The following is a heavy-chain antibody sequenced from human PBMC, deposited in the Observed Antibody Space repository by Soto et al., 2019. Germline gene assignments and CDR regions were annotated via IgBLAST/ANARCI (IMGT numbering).Heavy chain of an antibody. D-gene: IGHD1-26*01. CDR1: GGSISSYY. CDR3: ARKVVGASYYFDY. Sequence: KPSETLSLTCTVSGGSISSYYWSWIRQPPGKGLEWIGYIYYSGSTNYNPSLKSRVTISVDTSKNQFSLKLSSVTAADTAVYYCARKVVGASYYFDYWGQGTLVTVSS. V-gene: IGHV4-59*01. J-gene: IGHJ4*02. CDR2: IYYSGST.